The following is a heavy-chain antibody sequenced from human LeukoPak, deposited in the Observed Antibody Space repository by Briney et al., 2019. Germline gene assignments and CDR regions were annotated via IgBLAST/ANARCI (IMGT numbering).Heavy chain of an antibody. J-gene: IGHJ4*02. CDR1: GFTFSTYS. V-gene: IGHV3-23*01. D-gene: IGHD5-18*01. CDR2: ISGSGGST. Sequence: GGSLRLSCAASGFTFSTYSMNWVRQAPGKGLEWVSAISGSGGSTFYADSVKGRFTISRDNSKNTLYLQMNSLRDEDTAVYYCAKDRRQLWASFDYWGQGTLVTVSS. CDR3: AKDRRQLWASFDY.